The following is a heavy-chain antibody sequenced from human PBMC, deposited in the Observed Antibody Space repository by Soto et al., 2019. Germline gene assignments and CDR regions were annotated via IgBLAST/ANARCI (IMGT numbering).Heavy chain of an antibody. CDR1: GYSFTDYW. V-gene: IGHV5-51*01. J-gene: IGHJ4*02. Sequence: GESLKISCKSSGYSFTDYWIGWVRQMPGKGLEWMGIIYPGDSDARYSPSFQGQVTISVDTSINTAFLRWDSLTASDTAMYYCARQADYNILTGYFYYFDYWGQGSLVTVSS. CDR3: ARQADYNILTGYFYYFDY. D-gene: IGHD3-9*01. CDR2: IYPGDSDA.